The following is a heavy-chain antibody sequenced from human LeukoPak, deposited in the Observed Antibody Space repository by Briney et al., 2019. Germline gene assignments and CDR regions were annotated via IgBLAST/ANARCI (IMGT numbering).Heavy chain of an antibody. D-gene: IGHD4-17*01. V-gene: IGHV3-9*01. Sequence: GGSLRLSCVASGFTFDDYAMHWVRLPPGKGLEWVARVGWNSVKVDYADSVKGRFTIARDNAKNSLYLQMNSLRAEDTALYYCARSTVIDFYYYYMDVWGKGTTVTVSS. J-gene: IGHJ6*03. CDR3: ARSTVIDFYYYYMDV. CDR1: GFTFDDYA. CDR2: VGWNSVKV.